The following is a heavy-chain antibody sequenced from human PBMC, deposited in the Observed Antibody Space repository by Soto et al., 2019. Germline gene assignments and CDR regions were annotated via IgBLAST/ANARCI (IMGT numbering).Heavy chain of an antibody. CDR1: GGTFSSYA. CDR2: IIPLFGTA. J-gene: IGHJ6*02. V-gene: IGHV1-69*12. CDR3: AKEKNPAVYGMDV. Sequence: QVQLVQSGAEVKKPGSSVKVSCKASGGTFSSYAISWVRQAPGHGLGWIGGIIPLFGTANYARKFQGRVTISAGESASPAYMELSRLRSEDTAVDYCAKEKNPAVYGMDVWGQGTTVTVSS. D-gene: IGHD6-19*01.